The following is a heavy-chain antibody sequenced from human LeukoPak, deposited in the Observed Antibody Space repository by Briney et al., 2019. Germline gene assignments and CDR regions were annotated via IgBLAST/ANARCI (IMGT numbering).Heavy chain of an antibody. CDR2: INSDGSST. D-gene: IGHD3-16*01. CDR3: ARASGGTFDP. CDR1: GFIFTNYF. J-gene: IGHJ5*02. V-gene: IGHV3-74*01. Sequence: PGGSLRLSCAASGFIFTNYFMSWVRQAPGKGLVWVSRINSDGSSTSYADSVKGRFTISRDNAKNTLYLQMNSLRAEDTAVYYCARASGGTFDPWGQGTLVTVSS.